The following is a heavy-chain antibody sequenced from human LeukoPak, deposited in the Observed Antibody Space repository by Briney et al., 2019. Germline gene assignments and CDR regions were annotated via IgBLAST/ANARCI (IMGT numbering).Heavy chain of an antibody. D-gene: IGHD6-13*01. CDR1: GVTFSSYS. V-gene: IGHV3-48*02. J-gene: IGHJ4*02. CDR2: ISRSRTTI. CDR3: ARDQGGSSWFDY. Sequence: GGSLRLSCAAAGVTFSSYSFNWVRQAPGKGLEWVSYISRSRTTIYYADSVQGRFTISRDNAKNSVYLQMNSLRDDDTAVYYCARDQGGSSWFDYWGQGALVSVSS.